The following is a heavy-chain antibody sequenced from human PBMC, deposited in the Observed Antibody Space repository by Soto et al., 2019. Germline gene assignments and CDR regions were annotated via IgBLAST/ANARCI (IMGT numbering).Heavy chain of an antibody. J-gene: IGHJ3*02. Sequence: EVQLLESGGGLVQPGGSLRLSCGASGLTFRNYAMSWVRQAPGKGLEWVSLIGGSGVSTYYTGSVKGRFTVSRDNSKNTLFLQMNSLRAEDMAVYYCAKGDRDGYSQAFDIWGQGTMVTVSS. V-gene: IGHV3-23*01. CDR2: IGGSGVST. CDR3: AKGDRDGYSQAFDI. D-gene: IGHD4-4*01. CDR1: GLTFRNYA.